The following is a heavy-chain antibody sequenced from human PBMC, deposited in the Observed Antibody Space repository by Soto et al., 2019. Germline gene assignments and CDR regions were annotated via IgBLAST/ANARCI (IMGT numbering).Heavy chain of an antibody. V-gene: IGHV1-69*02. D-gene: IGHD3-10*01. CDR3: ASSYGAGYRAFDY. Sequence: QVQLVQSGAEVKRPGSSVKVSCKASGDTFNFYSINWVRQAPGLGLEWMGRVNPIVSMSNYAQKFQGRVTMTADKSTSRAYMELNSLRSEDTAIYYCASSYGAGYRAFDYWGQGALVTVSS. CDR2: VNPIVSMS. J-gene: IGHJ4*02. CDR1: GDTFNFYS.